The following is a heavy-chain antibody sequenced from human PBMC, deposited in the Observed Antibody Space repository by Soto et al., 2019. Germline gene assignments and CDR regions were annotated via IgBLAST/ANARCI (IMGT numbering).Heavy chain of an antibody. J-gene: IGHJ6*03. Sequence: QLQLQESGPGLVKPSETLSLTCTVSGGSISSSSYYWGWIRQPPGKGLEWIGSIYYSGSTYYNPSLKSRVTISVDTSKNQFSLRLSSVTAADTAVYYCARPAILGVAHGERDYYYMDVWGKGTTVTVSS. CDR2: IYYSGST. V-gene: IGHV4-39*01. CDR1: GGSISSSSYY. CDR3: ARPAILGVAHGERDYYYMDV. D-gene: IGHD3-3*01.